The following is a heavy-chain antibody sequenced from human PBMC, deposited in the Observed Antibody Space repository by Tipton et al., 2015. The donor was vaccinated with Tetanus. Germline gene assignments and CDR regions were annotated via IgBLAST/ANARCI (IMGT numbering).Heavy chain of an antibody. J-gene: IGHJ4*02. CDR2: ISTSSTTI. D-gene: IGHD3-10*01. Sequence: SLRLSCAASGFTFNTYNMNWVRQAPGKGLEWVSYISTSSTTIFYADSVRGRFTISRDNAKNSLYLQMNSLRDEDTAVYYCARDPHTIRTGNHRGFDYWGQGTLVTVSS. CDR3: ARDPHTIRTGNHRGFDY. CDR1: GFTFNTYN. V-gene: IGHV3-48*02.